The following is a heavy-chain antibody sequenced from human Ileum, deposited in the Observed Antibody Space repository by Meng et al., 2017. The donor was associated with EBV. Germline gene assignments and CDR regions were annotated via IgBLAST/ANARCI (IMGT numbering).Heavy chain of an antibody. Sequence: QVQLVQSGAEVKKPXXSVKVSXKASGYIFTSYAMNWVRQAPGQGLEWMGWINTNTGNPTYAQGFTGRFVFSLDTSVSTAYLQISSLKAEDTAVYYCARDKIAVAGITGDYWGQGTLVTVSS. CDR2: INTNTGNP. V-gene: IGHV7-4-1*02. CDR1: GYIFTSYA. D-gene: IGHD6-19*01. CDR3: ARDKIAVAGITGDY. J-gene: IGHJ4*02.